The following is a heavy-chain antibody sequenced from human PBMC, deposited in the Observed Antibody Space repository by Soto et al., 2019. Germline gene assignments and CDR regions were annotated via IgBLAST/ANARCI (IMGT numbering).Heavy chain of an antibody. CDR1: AGSFSHYY. CDR2: IKHSGSS. CDR3: ARGGSSDWQVALDI. J-gene: IGHJ3*02. D-gene: IGHD6-19*01. Sequence: SETLSLTCAVYAGSFSHYYWNWIRQSPGKGLEWIGKIKHSGSSNYNPSLRSRVSISVDMSKNQFSRRLTSVTAADTAVYYCARGGSSDWQVALDIWGQGTMVTVSS. V-gene: IGHV4-34*01.